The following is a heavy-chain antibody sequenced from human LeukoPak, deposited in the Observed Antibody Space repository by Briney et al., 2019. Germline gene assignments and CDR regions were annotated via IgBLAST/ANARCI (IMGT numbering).Heavy chain of an antibody. D-gene: IGHD2/OR15-2a*01. Sequence: GGSLRLSCAASGFTFRDFSMHWVRQAPGKGLEWVSLVSGDGGVTPYADSVKGRFTISRDNSKNSLYLQMSSLRVEDTAFYYCAEGNNSLSFNFDYWGQGTLVTVSS. V-gene: IGHV3-43*02. CDR1: GFTFRDFS. CDR3: AEGNNSLSFNFDY. J-gene: IGHJ4*02. CDR2: VSGDGGVT.